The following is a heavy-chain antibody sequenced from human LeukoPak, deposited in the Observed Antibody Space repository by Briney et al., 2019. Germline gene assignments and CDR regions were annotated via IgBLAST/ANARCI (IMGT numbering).Heavy chain of an antibody. CDR1: GFTVNRDY. CDR3: TRGSPTVSAGYN. D-gene: IGHD3-9*01. CDR2: VYTDGRT. V-gene: IGHV3-53*01. Sequence: PGGSLSLSCAASGFTVNRDYMSWVRQSPGKGLEWVSVVYTDGRTFYADSVKGRFTISRDDSKNTVFLQMNSLRAEDTAIYFCTRGSPTVSAGYNSGRGTVVTVSS. J-gene: IGHJ4*02.